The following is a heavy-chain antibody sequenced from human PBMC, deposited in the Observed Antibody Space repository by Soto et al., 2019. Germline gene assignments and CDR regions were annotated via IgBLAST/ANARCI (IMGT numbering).Heavy chain of an antibody. CDR1: LDSFTTYF. CDR3: LRPSDSIGWYEC. CDR2: IYPGDSDT. D-gene: IGHD3-22*01. Sequence: GESLKISRQGSLDSFTTYFMGWVRQTPGKGLECMGMIYPGDSDTRYSPSFQGQVTISGDKSIIAAFLHWSSLKAPDTAMYYCLRPSDSIGWYECGGHGTLVTVSS. V-gene: IGHV5-51*01. J-gene: IGHJ5*01.